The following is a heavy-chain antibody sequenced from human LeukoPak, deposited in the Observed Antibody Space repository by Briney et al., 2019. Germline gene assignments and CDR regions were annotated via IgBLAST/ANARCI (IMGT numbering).Heavy chain of an antibody. J-gene: IGHJ3*02. CDR3: VTDYGGSSGAFDI. D-gene: IGHD4-23*01. CDR1: GFTLSSYA. V-gene: IGHV3-21*01. Sequence: GGSLRLSCTGSGFTLSSYAMNWVRRAPGQGLEWVSSISSRSSDIYYTDSVKGRFTISRDNAKNSLYLQMNSLRAEDTAVYYCVTDYGGSSGAFDIWGQGTMVTVSS. CDR2: ISSRSSDI.